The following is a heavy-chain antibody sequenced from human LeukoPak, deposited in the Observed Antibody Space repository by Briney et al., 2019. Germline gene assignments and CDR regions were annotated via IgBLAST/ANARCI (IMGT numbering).Heavy chain of an antibody. Sequence: GGSLRLSCAASGFTFSSYAMSWVRQAPGKGLEWVSVIYSGGTTYYADSVKGRFTISRDISKNTLSLQMNSLRAEDTAVYYCARGRRDGYNLGYWGQGTLVAVSS. CDR3: ARGRRDGYNLGY. D-gene: IGHD5-24*01. CDR1: GFTFSSYA. CDR2: IYSGGTT. V-gene: IGHV3-53*01. J-gene: IGHJ4*02.